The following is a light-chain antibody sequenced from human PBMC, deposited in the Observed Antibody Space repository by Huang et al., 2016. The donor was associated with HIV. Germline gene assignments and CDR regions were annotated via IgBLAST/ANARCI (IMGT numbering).Light chain of an antibody. CDR3: QQRSSWPLT. CDR2: DSS. Sequence: EIVLTQSPATLSLSPGERATLSCRASQSVGSFLAWYQQKPGQSHRLLIYDSSNRATGIPARFSGSGSGTDFTLTIRSLEPEDFAVYYCQQRSSWPLTFSGGTKLEIK. CDR1: QSVGSF. J-gene: IGKJ4*01. V-gene: IGKV3-11*01.